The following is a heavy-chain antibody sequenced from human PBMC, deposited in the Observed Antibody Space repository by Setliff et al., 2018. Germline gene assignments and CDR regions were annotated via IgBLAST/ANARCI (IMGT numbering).Heavy chain of an antibody. CDR1: GYTFTSYA. V-gene: IGHV1-18*01. CDR2: ISAYNGNT. J-gene: IGHJ5*02. Sequence: ASVKVSCKASGYTFTSYAFSWVRQAPGQGLEWMGWISAYNGNTNYAQKFQGRVTMTTDTSTSTAYMELRSLRSDDTAVYYCAREEVGRYGSGWYISSDNWFDPWGQGTLVTVSS. CDR3: AREEVGRYGSGWYISSDNWFDP. D-gene: IGHD6-13*01.